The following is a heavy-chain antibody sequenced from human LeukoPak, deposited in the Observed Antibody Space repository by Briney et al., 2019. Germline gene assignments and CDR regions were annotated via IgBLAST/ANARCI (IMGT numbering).Heavy chain of an antibody. CDR3: AKDRTVLLWFGELSDGMDV. V-gene: IGHV3-30*18. CDR1: GFTFSSYG. J-gene: IGHJ6*02. D-gene: IGHD3-10*01. Sequence: PGRSLRLSCAASGFTFSSYGMHWVRQASGKGLEWVAVISYDGSNKYYADSVKGRFTISRDNSENTLYLQMNSLRAEDTAVYYCAKDRTVLLWFGELSDGMDVWGQGTTVTVPS. CDR2: ISYDGSNK.